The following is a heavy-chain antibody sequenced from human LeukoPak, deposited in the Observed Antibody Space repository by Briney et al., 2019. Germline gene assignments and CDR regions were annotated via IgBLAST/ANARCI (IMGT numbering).Heavy chain of an antibody. V-gene: IGHV3-53*01. D-gene: IGHD2-15*01. CDR1: GFTFNTYE. CDR2: IYSGGST. Sequence: GGSLRLSCVASGFTFNTYEMNWVRQAPGKGLEWVSVIYSGGSTYYADSVKGRFTISRDNSKNTLYLQMNSLRAEDTAVYYCASRIVVLGNWFDPWGQGTLVTVSS. CDR3: ASRIVVLGNWFDP. J-gene: IGHJ5*02.